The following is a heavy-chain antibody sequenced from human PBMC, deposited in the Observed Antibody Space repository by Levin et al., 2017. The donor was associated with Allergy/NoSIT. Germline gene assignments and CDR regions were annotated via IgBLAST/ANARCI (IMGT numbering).Heavy chain of an antibody. Sequence: SCAASGFTFSSYAMHWVRQAPGKGLEWVAVISYDGSNKYYADSVKGRFTISRDNSKNTLYLQMNSLRAEDTAVYYCARDHYAGIAAAAMYYFDYWGQGTLVTVSS. J-gene: IGHJ4*02. V-gene: IGHV3-30-3*01. CDR1: GFTFSSYA. CDR2: ISYDGSNK. D-gene: IGHD6-13*01. CDR3: ARDHYAGIAAAAMYYFDY.